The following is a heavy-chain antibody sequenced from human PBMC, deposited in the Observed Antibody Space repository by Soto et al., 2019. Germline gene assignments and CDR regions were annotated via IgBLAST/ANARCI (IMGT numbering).Heavy chain of an antibody. D-gene: IGHD2-2*01. Sequence: GGSLRLSCAASGFTFSSYAMSWVRQAPGKGLEWVSAISGSGGSTYYADSVKGRFTISRDNSKNTLYLQMNSLRAEDTAVYYCAKDPLGYCSSTSCLYYFDYLGQGTPVTVSS. CDR2: ISGSGGST. CDR3: AKDPLGYCSSTSCLYYFDY. V-gene: IGHV3-23*01. CDR1: GFTFSSYA. J-gene: IGHJ4*02.